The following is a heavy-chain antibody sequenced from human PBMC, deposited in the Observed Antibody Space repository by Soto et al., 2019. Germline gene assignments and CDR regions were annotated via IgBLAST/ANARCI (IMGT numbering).Heavy chain of an antibody. CDR1: GGTFSSYA. V-gene: IGHV1-69*01. Sequence: WASVKVSCKASGGTFSSYAISWVRQAPGQGLEWMGGIIPIFGTANYAQKFQGRVTITADESTSTAYMELSSLRSEDTAVYYCARSPLLWFGDQRNYYYYGMDVWGQGTTVTVSS. CDR2: IIPIFGTA. CDR3: ARSPLLWFGDQRNYYYYGMDV. J-gene: IGHJ6*02. D-gene: IGHD3-10*01.